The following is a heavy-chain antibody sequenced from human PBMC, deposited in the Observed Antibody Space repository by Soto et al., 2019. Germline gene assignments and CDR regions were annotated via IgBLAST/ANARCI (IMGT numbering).Heavy chain of an antibody. D-gene: IGHD6-25*01. J-gene: IGHJ4*02. Sequence: EVQLVESGGGLVKPGGSLRLSCAASGFTFSSHSMNWVRQAPGKGLEWVSSISSSSSYIYYADSVKGQFTISRDNAKNLVYLQMNSLRAEDTAVYYCARLDRGSLDYWGRGTLVTASS. CDR1: GFTFSSHS. CDR2: ISSSSSYI. CDR3: ARLDRGSLDY. V-gene: IGHV3-21*01.